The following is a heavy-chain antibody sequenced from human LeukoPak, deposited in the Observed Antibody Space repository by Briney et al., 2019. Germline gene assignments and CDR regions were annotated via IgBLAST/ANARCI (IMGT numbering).Heavy chain of an antibody. CDR1: GGSISSYY. CDR3: ARAVSSSWYWYFDL. D-gene: IGHD6-13*01. Sequence: ASETLSLTCTVSGGSISSYYWSWIRQPAAKGLEWIGRMYISGSTNYNPSLKSRVTISVDTSKNQFSLKLSSVTAADTAVYYCARAVSSSWYWYFDLWGRGTLVTVSS. CDR2: MYISGST. J-gene: IGHJ2*01. V-gene: IGHV4-4*07.